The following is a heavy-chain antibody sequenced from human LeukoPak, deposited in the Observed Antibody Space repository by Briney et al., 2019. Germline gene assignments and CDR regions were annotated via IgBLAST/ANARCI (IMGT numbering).Heavy chain of an antibody. CDR1: GFTFSSYA. CDR3: AKDHTAPAYYDFWSGYYAEYFQH. J-gene: IGHJ1*01. D-gene: IGHD3-3*01. Sequence: GGSLRLSCAASGFTFSSYAMSWVRQAPGKGLEWVSAISGSGGSTYYADSVKGRFTISRDNSKNTLYLQMNSLRAEDTAVYYCAKDHTAPAYYDFWSGYYAEYFQHWGQGTLVTVSS. CDR2: ISGSGGST. V-gene: IGHV3-23*01.